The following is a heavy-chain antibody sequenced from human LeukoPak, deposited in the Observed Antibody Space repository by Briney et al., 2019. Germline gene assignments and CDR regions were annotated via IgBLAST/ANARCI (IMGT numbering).Heavy chain of an antibody. CDR2: ISYDGSNK. D-gene: IGHD3-3*01. Sequence: GSLRLSCAASGFTFSSYAMHWVRQAPGKGLEWVAVISYDGSNKYYADSVKGRFTISRDNSKNTLYLQMNSLRAEDTAVYYCARDSSLFGVVMGFQHWGQGTLVTVSS. V-gene: IGHV3-30*04. J-gene: IGHJ1*01. CDR3: ARDSSLFGVVMGFQH. CDR1: GFTFSSYA.